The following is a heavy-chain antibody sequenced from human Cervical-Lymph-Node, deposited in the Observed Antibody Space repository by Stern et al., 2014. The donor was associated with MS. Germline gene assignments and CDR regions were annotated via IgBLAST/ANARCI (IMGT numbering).Heavy chain of an antibody. D-gene: IGHD6-25*01. V-gene: IGHV3-33*01. J-gene: IGHJ4*02. CDR1: GFTFSNHG. CDR2: LWYDGINK. CDR3: ARSSSSGWDY. Sequence: VQLVESGGTVVQPGTSLRLSCEGSGFTFSNHGMNWVRRAPGKGLEWVASLWYDGINKMYEDSVKGRFTISRDNSKNTLYLQMDTLRVEDTAVYYCARSSSSGWDYWGPGTLVTVSS.